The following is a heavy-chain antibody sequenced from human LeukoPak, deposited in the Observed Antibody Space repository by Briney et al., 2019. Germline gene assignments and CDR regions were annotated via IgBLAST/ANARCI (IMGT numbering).Heavy chain of an antibody. J-gene: IGHJ4*02. CDR3: ARDLLSGYSGYAPGY. CDR1: GYTFTGYY. CDR2: INPNSGGT. Sequence: ASVKVSCKASGYTFTGYYMNWVRQAPGQGLEWMGWINPNSGGTNYAQKFQGRVTMTRDTSISTAYMELSRLRSDDTAVYYCARDLLSGYSGYAPGYWGQGTLVTVSS. V-gene: IGHV1-2*02. D-gene: IGHD5-12*01.